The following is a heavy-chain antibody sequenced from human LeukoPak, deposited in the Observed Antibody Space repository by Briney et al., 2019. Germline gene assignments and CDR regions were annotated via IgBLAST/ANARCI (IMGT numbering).Heavy chain of an antibody. CDR1: GFTFSSYG. CDR3: AATRDGYNFRPFDY. V-gene: IGHV3-21*01. CDR2: ISSSSSYI. J-gene: IGHJ4*02. Sequence: GGSLRLSCAASGFTFSSYGMHWVRQAPGKGLEWVSSISSSSSYIYYADSVKGRFTISRDNAKNSLYLQMNSLRAEDTAVYYCAATRDGYNFRPFDYWGQGTLVTVSS. D-gene: IGHD5-24*01.